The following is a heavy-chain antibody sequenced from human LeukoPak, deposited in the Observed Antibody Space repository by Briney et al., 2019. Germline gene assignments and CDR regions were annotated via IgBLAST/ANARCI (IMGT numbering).Heavy chain of an antibody. CDR3: AKYRSSRYGMVV. V-gene: IGHV3-11*01. J-gene: IGHJ6*02. CDR1: GFTFSDYY. Sequence: PGGSLRLSCAASGFTFSDYYMNWIRQAPGKGLEWVSFISTSGSTIYYADSVKGRFTISRDNAKNSLYLQMNRLRAEDTAVYYCAKYRSSRYGMVVWGQGTTLSVSS. D-gene: IGHD2-2*01. CDR2: ISTSGSTI.